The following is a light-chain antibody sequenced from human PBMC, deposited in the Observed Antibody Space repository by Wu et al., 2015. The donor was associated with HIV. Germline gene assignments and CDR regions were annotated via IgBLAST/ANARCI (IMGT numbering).Light chain of an antibody. V-gene: IGKV3-15*01. Sequence: EIVLTQSPALXXCLGREDXHPSCRASQSVSKLLAWYQQKPGQSPRLLIYGASTRATGIPDRFSGSGSGTEFTLTISSLHSEDSAVYYCQQYDNWPLTFGQGTKVEIK. J-gene: IGKJ1*01. CDR3: QQYDNWPLT. CDR2: GAS. CDR1: QSVSKL.